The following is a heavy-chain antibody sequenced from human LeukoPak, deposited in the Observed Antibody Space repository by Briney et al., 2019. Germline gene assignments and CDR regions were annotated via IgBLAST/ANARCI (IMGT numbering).Heavy chain of an antibody. CDR1: GYTFTSYY. CDR2: INPSGGCT. D-gene: IGHD3-10*01. V-gene: IGHV1-46*01. CDR3: ARDITMVRGVPYYYYYYGMDV. Sequence: ASVKVSCKASGYTFTSYYMHWVRQAPGQGLEWMGIINPSGGCTSYAQKFQGRVTMTRDTSTSTVYMELSSLRSGDTAVYYCARDITMVRGVPYYYYYYGMDVWGQGTTVTVSS. J-gene: IGHJ6*02.